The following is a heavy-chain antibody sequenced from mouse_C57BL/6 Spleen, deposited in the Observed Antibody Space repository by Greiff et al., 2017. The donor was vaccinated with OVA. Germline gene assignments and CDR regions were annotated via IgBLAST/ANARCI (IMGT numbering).Heavy chain of an antibody. CDR3: ASSNYVAY. V-gene: IGHV1-50*01. Sequence: VQLQQPGAELLKPGASVKLSCKASGYTFTSYWMQWVKQRPGQGLEWIGEIDPSDSYTNYNQKFKGKATLTVDTSSSTAYMQLSSLTSEDSAAYYCASSNYVAYWGQGTLVTVSA. CDR1: GYTFTSYW. J-gene: IGHJ3*01. CDR2: IDPSDSYT. D-gene: IGHD2-5*01.